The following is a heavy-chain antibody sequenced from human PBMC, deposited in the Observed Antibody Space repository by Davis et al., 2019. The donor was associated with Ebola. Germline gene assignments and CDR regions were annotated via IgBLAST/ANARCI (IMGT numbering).Heavy chain of an antibody. CDR2: ISAHNGNT. D-gene: IGHD6-13*01. V-gene: IGHV1-18*01. J-gene: IGHJ4*02. CDR3: TRDRGLIAAAGTKDY. Sequence: AASVQVSCKASGYTFTSYDINWVRQATGQGLEWMGWISAHNGNTNYAQKLQGRVTMTTDTSTSTAYMELRSLRSDDTAVYYCTRDRGLIAAAGTKDYWGQGTLVTVSS. CDR1: GYTFTSYD.